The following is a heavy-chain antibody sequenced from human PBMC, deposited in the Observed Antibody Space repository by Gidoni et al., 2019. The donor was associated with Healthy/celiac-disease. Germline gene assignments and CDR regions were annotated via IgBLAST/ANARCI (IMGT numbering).Heavy chain of an antibody. CDR3: AKDIDNYGDSHDAFDI. J-gene: IGHJ3*02. CDR2: ISGDGGST. CDR1: GFPFDDYA. D-gene: IGHD4-17*01. V-gene: IGHV3-43*02. Sequence: EVQLVESGGGVVQPGGSLRLSCAASGFPFDDYAMHWVRQAPGKGLEWVALISGDGGSTYYADSVKGRFTISRDNSKNSLYLQMNSLRTEDTALYYCAKDIDNYGDSHDAFDIWGQGTMVTVSS.